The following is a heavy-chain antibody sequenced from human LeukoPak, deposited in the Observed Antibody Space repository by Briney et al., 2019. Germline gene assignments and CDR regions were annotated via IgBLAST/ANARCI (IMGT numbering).Heavy chain of an antibody. Sequence: SETLSLTCTVSSGSLSSYYWSWIRQPPGKGLEWVGYIYYSGYTNYNPSLKSRVTISIDTSKSQFSLKLSSVTAADTAVYYCARDGQTGYSYGYFDYWGQGALVTVSS. CDR2: IYYSGYT. V-gene: IGHV4-59*01. J-gene: IGHJ4*02. D-gene: IGHD5-18*01. CDR1: SGSLSSYY. CDR3: ARDGQTGYSYGYFDY.